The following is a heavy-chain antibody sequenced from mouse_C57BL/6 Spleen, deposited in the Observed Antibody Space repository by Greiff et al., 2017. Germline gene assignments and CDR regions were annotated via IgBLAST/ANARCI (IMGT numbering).Heavy chain of an antibody. J-gene: IGHJ4*01. CDR1: GFTFSSYA. CDR2: ISSGGDYI. CDR3: TREGGRGYYYAMDY. Sequence: EVHLVESGEGLVKPGGSLKLSCAASGFTFSSYAMSWVRQTPEKRLEWVAYISSGGDYIYYADTVKGRFTISRDNARNTLYLQMSSLKSEDTAMYYCTREGGRGYYYAMDYWGQGTSVTVSS. V-gene: IGHV5-9-1*02. D-gene: IGHD1-1*01.